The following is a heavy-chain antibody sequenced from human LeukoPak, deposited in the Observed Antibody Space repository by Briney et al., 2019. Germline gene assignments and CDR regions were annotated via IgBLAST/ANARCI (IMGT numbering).Heavy chain of an antibody. CDR1: GGTFSSYA. CDR3: ARDLNYYDSSGYYDY. CDR2: FIPILGIA. J-gene: IGHJ4*02. Sequence: SVKVSCKASGGTFSSYAISWVRQAPGQGLEWMGRFIPILGIANYAQKFQGRVTVTADKSTSTAYMELSSLRSEDTAVYYCARDLNYYDSSGYYDYWGQGTLVTVSS. V-gene: IGHV1-69*04. D-gene: IGHD3-22*01.